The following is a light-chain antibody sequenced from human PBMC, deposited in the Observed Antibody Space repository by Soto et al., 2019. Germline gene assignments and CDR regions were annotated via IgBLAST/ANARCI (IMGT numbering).Light chain of an antibody. Sequence: EIVLTKSPGTLSLSPGERATLSCRASQSVSKNYLAWYQQKPGQAPRLLIYYTSNRATGIPARFNRSGSGTDFPLTINSLDREDFAVYYSQRRSYWAITLGQGTQL. CDR1: QSVSKNY. CDR2: YTS. V-gene: IGKV3-11*01. CDR3: QRRSYWAIT. J-gene: IGKJ5*01.